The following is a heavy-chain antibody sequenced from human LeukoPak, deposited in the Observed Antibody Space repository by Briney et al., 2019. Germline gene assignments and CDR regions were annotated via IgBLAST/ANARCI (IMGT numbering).Heavy chain of an antibody. J-gene: IGHJ4*02. V-gene: IGHV3-48*04. CDR1: GFTFSSYS. CDR3: ASGTGGLWFGELGWY. D-gene: IGHD3-10*01. Sequence: GGSLRLSCAASGFTFSSYSMNWVRQAPGKGLEWVSYISSSSSTIYYADSVKGRFTISRDNAKNSLYLQMNNLRAEDTAVYYCASGTGGLWFGELGWYWGQGTLVTVSS. CDR2: ISSSSSTI.